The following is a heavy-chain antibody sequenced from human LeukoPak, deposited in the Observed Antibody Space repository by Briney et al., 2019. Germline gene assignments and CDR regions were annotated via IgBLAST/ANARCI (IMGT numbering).Heavy chain of an antibody. D-gene: IGHD3-16*01. J-gene: IGHJ4*02. Sequence: ASVKVSCKASGGTFSSYAVSWVRQAPGQGLEWMGGIIPIFGTTNYAQKFQGRVTITADKSTSTAYMELSSLRSEDTAVYYCARGNLPLGGWYNYWGQGTLVTVSS. CDR1: GGTFSSYA. CDR3: ARGNLPLGGWYNY. V-gene: IGHV1-69*06. CDR2: IIPIFGTT.